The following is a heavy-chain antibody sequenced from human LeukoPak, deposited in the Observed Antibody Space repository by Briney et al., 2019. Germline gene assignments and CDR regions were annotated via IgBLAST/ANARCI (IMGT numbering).Heavy chain of an antibody. CDR3: ARGYFDWLPPDY. J-gene: IGHJ4*02. Sequence: PGGSLRLSCAASGFTFSSYSMNWVRQAPGKGLEWVSSISSSSSYIYYADSVEGRFTISRDNAKNSLYLQMNSLRAEDTAVYYCARGYFDWLPPDYWGQGTLVTVSS. D-gene: IGHD3-9*01. CDR2: ISSSSSYI. CDR1: GFTFSSYS. V-gene: IGHV3-21*01.